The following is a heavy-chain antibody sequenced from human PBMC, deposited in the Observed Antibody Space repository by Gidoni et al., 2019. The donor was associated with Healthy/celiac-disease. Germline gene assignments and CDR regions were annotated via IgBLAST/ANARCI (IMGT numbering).Heavy chain of an antibody. Sequence: PSLKSRVTISVDTSKNQFSLKLSSVTAADTAVYYCARPSKEGYFDYWGQGTLVTVSS. J-gene: IGHJ4*02. V-gene: IGHV4-39*01. CDR3: ARPSKEGYFDY.